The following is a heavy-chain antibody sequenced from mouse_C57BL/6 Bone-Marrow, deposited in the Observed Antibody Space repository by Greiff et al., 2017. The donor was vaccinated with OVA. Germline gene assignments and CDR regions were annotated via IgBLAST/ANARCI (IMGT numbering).Heavy chain of an antibody. V-gene: IGHV1-82*01. CDR3: ARHEDGYYASYFDY. J-gene: IGHJ2*01. Sequence: VQLQESGPELVKPGASVKISCKDSGYAFSSSWMNWVKQRPGKGLEWIGRIYPGDGDTNYNGKFKGKATLTADKSSSTAYMQLSSLTSEDSAVYFCARHEDGYYASYFDYWGQGTTLTVSS. CDR1: GYAFSSSW. D-gene: IGHD2-3*01. CDR2: IYPGDGDT.